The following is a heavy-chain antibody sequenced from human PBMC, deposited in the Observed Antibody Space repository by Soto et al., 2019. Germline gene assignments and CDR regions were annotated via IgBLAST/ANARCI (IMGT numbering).Heavy chain of an antibody. CDR1: GFTFSHYR. V-gene: IGHV3-74*01. CDR2: ISGDGSDT. Sequence: EVQLVESGGGLVQPGGSLRISCAASGFTFSHYRMHWIRQAPGKGLVWVSLISGDGSDTNFADSVKGRFTISRDNARNTLYLQINSLRAEDTAVYYCTRDFRGLGYWGQGTLVTVSS. CDR3: TRDFRGLGY. J-gene: IGHJ4*02.